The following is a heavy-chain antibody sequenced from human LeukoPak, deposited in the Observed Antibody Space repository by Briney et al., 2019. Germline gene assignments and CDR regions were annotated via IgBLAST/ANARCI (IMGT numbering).Heavy chain of an antibody. Sequence: PSETLSLTCAVYGGSFSGYYWSWIRQPPGKGLEWIGEINHSGSTNYNPSLKSRVTISVDTSKNQFSLKLSSVTAADAAVYYCARRFCTNGVCYTPSLDYWGQGTLVTVSS. V-gene: IGHV4-34*01. CDR1: GGSFSGYY. J-gene: IGHJ4*02. CDR3: ARRFCTNGVCYTPSLDY. CDR2: INHSGST. D-gene: IGHD2-8*01.